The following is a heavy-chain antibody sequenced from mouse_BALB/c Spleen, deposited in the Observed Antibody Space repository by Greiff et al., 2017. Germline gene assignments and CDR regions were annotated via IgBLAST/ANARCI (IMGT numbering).Heavy chain of an antibody. CDR1: DYTFTSYY. Sequence: VQLQQSGAELVKPGASVKLSCKASDYTFTSYYMYWVKQRPGQGLEWIGEINPSNGGTNFNEKFKSKATLTVDKSSSTAYMQLSSLTSEDSAVYYCTRSGYYYGSTPYAMDYWGQGTSVTVSS. CDR3: TRSGYYYGSTPYAMDY. V-gene: IGHV1S81*02. CDR2: INPSNGGT. D-gene: IGHD1-1*01. J-gene: IGHJ4*01.